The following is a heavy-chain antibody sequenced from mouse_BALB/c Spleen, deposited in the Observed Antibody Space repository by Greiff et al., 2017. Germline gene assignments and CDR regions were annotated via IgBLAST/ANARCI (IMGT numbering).Heavy chain of an antibody. D-gene: IGHD1-1*01. V-gene: IGHV1-77*01. CDR1: GYTFTDYY. Sequence: VQLVESGAELARPGASVKLSCKASGYTFTDYYINWVKQRTGQGLEWIGEIYPGSGNTYYNEKFKGKATLTADKSSSTAYMQLSSLTSEDSAVYFCARGDYGRGDFDYWGQGTTLTVSS. CDR3: ARGDYGRGDFDY. J-gene: IGHJ2*01. CDR2: IYPGSGNT.